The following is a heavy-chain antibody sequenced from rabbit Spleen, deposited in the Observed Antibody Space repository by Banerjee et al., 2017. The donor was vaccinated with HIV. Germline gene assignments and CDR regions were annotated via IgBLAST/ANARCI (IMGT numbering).Heavy chain of an antibody. J-gene: IGHJ4*01. CDR2: IDPVFGIT. CDR3: ARETSSGWGIISFYFSL. V-gene: IGHV1S7*01. Sequence: QLKESGGGLVQPGGSLRLSCTASGFTLSSYYMNWVRQAPGKGLEWIGYIDPVFGITYYANWVNGRFSISRENAQNTVFLRMTSLTAADTATYFCARETSSGWGIISFYFSLWGQGTLVTVS. D-gene: IGHD4-1*01. CDR1: GFTLSSYY.